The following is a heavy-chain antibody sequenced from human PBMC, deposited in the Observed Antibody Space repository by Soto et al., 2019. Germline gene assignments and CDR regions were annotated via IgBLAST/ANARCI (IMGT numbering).Heavy chain of an antibody. D-gene: IGHD2-15*01. J-gene: IGHJ4*02. CDR3: ARFGPWGVAAPLRHFAY. Sequence: ASVKVSCKASGYTFTSYGISWVRQAPGQGLEWMGWISAYNGNTNYAQKLQGRVTMTTDTSTSTAYMELRSLRSDDTAVYYCARFGPWGVAAPLRHFAYGGQGTLDTVSS. V-gene: IGHV1-18*01. CDR1: GYTFTSYG. CDR2: ISAYNGNT.